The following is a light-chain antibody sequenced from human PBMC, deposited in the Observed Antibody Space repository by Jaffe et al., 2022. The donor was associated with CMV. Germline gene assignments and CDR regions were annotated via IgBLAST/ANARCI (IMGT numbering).Light chain of an antibody. V-gene: IGLV1-44*01. CDR1: SSNIGSNI. CDR2: RNN. Sequence: QSVLTQPPSASGTPGQRVIISCSGSSSNIGSNIVNWYQQLPGTAPKLLIYRNNQRPSGVPDRFSGSKSGTSASLAISGLQSEDEADYYCAAWDDSLNGHVVFGGGTKLTVL. CDR3: AAWDDSLNGHVV. J-gene: IGLJ2*01.